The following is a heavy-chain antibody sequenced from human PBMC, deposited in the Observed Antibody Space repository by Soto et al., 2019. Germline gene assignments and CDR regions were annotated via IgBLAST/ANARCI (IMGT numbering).Heavy chain of an antibody. D-gene: IGHD3-9*01. V-gene: IGHV4-30-2*01. CDR1: GSSLSSNAYS. CDR3: DRELLLYHSAGFSCADGFDN. Sequence: PSETLSLTCAVSGSSLSSNAYSWGWIRQPPGKRLEWIGFNYQRERTYCKPSVKGRVAMSLGRPKNKFTLKLRSVTAADTSMYYCDRELLLYHSAGFSCADGFDNWGRGKMVT. J-gene: IGHJ3*02. CDR2: NYQRERT.